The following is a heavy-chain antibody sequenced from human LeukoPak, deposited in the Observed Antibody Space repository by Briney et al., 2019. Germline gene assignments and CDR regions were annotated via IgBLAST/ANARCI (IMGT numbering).Heavy chain of an antibody. V-gene: IGHV3-74*01. D-gene: IGHD2-15*01. J-gene: IGHJ4*02. CDR1: GFTFSRYW. CDR3: ASDFTGSDDF. CDR2: MNPGGSRI. Sequence: GGSLRLSCAASGFTFSRYWMHWVRQAPGKGLVWVSRMNPGGSRIDYADSVKGRFTISRDNAKNTLYLQMNSLGVEDTAVYSCASDFTGSDDFWGQGTLVTVSS.